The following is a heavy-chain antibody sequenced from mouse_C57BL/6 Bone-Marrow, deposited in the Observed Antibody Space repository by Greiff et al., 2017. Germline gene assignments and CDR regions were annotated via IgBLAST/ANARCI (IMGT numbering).Heavy chain of an antibody. CDR1: GFTFSSYA. Sequence: EVQRVESGAGLVKPGGSLKLSCAASGFTFSSYAMSWVRQTPEKRLEWVAYISSGGDYIYYADTVKGRFTISRDNARNTLYLQMSSLKSEDTAMYYCTRDLLRYPRAMDYWGQGTSVTVSS. V-gene: IGHV5-9-1*02. CDR3: TRDLLRYPRAMDY. CDR2: ISSGGDYI. J-gene: IGHJ4*01. D-gene: IGHD1-1*01.